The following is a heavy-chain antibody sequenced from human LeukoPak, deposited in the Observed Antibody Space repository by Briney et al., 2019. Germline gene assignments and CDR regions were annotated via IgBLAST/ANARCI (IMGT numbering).Heavy chain of an antibody. CDR3: AKTGERDY. J-gene: IGHJ4*02. D-gene: IGHD7-27*01. Sequence: GGSLRLPCAARGFRFNKSWMSWFRQAPGKGPDWVANIKEKGTKKYYVDSWRGRLTISRANAENSLYLQMKSLGEGDTVVYYCAKTGERDYWGRGTLVTVSS. CDR2: IKEKGTKK. CDR1: GFRFNKSW. V-gene: IGHV3-7*01.